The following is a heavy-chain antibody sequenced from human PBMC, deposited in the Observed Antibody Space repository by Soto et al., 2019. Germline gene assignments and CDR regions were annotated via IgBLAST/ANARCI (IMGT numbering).Heavy chain of an antibody. CDR3: PKAAIFGPDYLLEY. D-gene: IGHD3-3*01. CDR1: GGCISSRGYY. V-gene: IGHV4-31*03. CDR2: AYYHGRT. Sequence: TCSVSGGCISSRGYYCTWIRQHPGKGLEWIGDAYYHGRTYQNPSLTCRVTISVDTSRNQFSLNLRSVTAEDTAVYYCPKAAIFGPDYLLEYWGQGTLVTVSS. J-gene: IGHJ4*02.